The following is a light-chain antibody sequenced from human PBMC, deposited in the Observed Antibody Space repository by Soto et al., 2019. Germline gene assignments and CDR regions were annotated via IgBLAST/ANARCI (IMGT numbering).Light chain of an antibody. Sequence: EIVMTQSPATLSVSPGERATLSCRASQSVSSNLAWYQQKPGQAPRLLIYGASNRATGITARLSGSGSGTEFTLTISSLQSEDFAVYYCQQYNNWPPLYTFGQGTKLEIK. CDR2: GAS. J-gene: IGKJ2*01. CDR3: QQYNNWPPLYT. V-gene: IGKV3-15*01. CDR1: QSVSSN.